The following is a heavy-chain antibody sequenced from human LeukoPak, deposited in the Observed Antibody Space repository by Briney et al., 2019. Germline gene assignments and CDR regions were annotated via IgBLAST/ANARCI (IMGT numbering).Heavy chain of an antibody. J-gene: IGHJ4*02. CDR1: GGSITSGGYY. Sequence: PSETLSLTCTVSGGSITSGGYYWSWIRQHPGKGLEWIGYIYYGGSTYYNPSLKSRVTISVDTSKNQFSLKLSSVTAADTAVYYCARGDYGDYFDYWGQGTLVTVSS. CDR3: ARGDYGDYFDY. D-gene: IGHD4-17*01. CDR2: IYYGGST. V-gene: IGHV4-31*03.